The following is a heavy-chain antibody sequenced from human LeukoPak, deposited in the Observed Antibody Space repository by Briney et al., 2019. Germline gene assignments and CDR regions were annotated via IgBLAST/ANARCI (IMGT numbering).Heavy chain of an antibody. CDR1: GGSISSYY. CDR2: IYTSGST. Sequence: SETLSLTCTVSGGSISSYYWSWIRQPAGKGLEWIGRIYTSGSTNYNPSLKSRVTMSVDTSKNQFSLKLSSVTAADTAVYYCARRKRPRGYSYGYYYYYYMDVWGKGTTVTVSS. CDR3: ARRKRPRGYSYGYYYYYYMDV. J-gene: IGHJ6*03. V-gene: IGHV4-4*07. D-gene: IGHD5-18*01.